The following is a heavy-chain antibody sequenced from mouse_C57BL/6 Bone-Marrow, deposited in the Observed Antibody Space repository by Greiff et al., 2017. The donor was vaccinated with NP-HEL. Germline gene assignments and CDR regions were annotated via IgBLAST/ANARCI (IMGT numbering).Heavy chain of an antibody. Sequence: VQLQQSGAELVKPGASVKLSCKASGYTFTSYWMHWVKQRPGQGLEWIGMIHPNSGSTNYNEKFKSKATLTVDKSSSTAYMQLSSLTSEDSAVYYCARSGIHYGSSYGFAYWGQGTLVTVSA. D-gene: IGHD1-1*01. CDR2: IHPNSGST. CDR1: GYTFTSYW. J-gene: IGHJ3*01. CDR3: ARSGIHYGSSYGFAY. V-gene: IGHV1-64*01.